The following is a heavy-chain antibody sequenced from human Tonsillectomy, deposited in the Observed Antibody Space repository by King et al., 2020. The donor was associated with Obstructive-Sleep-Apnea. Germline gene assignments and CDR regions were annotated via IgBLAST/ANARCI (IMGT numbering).Heavy chain of an antibody. CDR3: ARTYYGSGSYYNLEYFQH. Sequence: VQLVESGGGLVQPGGSLRLSCAASGFTVSSNYMSWVRQAPGKGLEWVSVIYSGGSTYYADSVKGRFPISKHNSKNTLYLQMNSLRAEDTAVYYCARTYYGSGSYYNLEYFQHWGQGTLVTVSS. D-gene: IGHD3-10*01. CDR1: GFTVSSNY. CDR2: IYSGGST. J-gene: IGHJ1*01. V-gene: IGHV3-53*04.